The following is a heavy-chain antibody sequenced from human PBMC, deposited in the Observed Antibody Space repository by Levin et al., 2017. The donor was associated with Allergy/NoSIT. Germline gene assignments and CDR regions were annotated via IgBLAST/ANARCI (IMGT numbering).Heavy chain of an antibody. J-gene: IGHJ4*02. V-gene: IGHV4-59*08. CDR2: IYYTGRT. CDR3: ARHDSHASGSYPFDY. CDR1: GDSIHNYY. D-gene: IGHD3-10*01. Sequence: SQTLSLTCTVSGDSIHNYYWSWIRQPLGKGLEWIAYIYYTGRTSYNPSLTSRVTLSLDTSKNQFSLNLRSVSAADTALYFCARHDSHASGSYPFDYWGQGILVTVSS.